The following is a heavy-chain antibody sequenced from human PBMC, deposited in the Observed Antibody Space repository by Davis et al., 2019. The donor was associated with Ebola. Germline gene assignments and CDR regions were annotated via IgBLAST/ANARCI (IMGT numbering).Heavy chain of an antibody. D-gene: IGHD3-10*01. CDR2: IIPIFGTA. CDR1: GGTFSSYA. J-gene: IGHJ6*02. V-gene: IGHV1-69*13. Sequence: SVKVSCKASGGTFSSYAISWVRQAPGQGLEWMGGIIPIFGTANYAQKFQGRVTITADESTSTAYMELSSLRSEDTAVYYCARDWVIQGVHPLYGMDVWGQGTTVTVSS. CDR3: ARDWVIQGVHPLYGMDV.